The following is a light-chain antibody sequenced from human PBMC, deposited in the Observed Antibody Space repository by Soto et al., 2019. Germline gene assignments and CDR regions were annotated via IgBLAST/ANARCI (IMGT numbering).Light chain of an antibody. J-gene: IGKJ1*01. CDR1: QSVSSN. CDR3: QQYNNWPPWT. Sequence: EIVMTQSPATLSVSPGERATLSCRASQSVSSNLAWYQQKPGQAPRLLIYGASTRDTGIPARFSGSGSGTEFTLTISSLQSEDFAVYYCQQYNNWPPWTFGQGTK. CDR2: GAS. V-gene: IGKV3-15*01.